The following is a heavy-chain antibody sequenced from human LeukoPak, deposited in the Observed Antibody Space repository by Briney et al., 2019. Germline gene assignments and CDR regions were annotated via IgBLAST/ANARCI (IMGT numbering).Heavy chain of an antibody. CDR2: IYHSGST. D-gene: IGHD2-15*01. Sequence: SETLSLTCTVSGGSISSYSWSWIRQPPGKGLEWIGYIYHSGSTYYNPSLKSRVTISVDRSKNQFSLKLSSVTAADTAVYYCAREGVEDSVPFDIWGQGTMVTVSS. V-gene: IGHV4-30-2*01. J-gene: IGHJ3*02. CDR1: GGSISSYS. CDR3: AREGVEDSVPFDI.